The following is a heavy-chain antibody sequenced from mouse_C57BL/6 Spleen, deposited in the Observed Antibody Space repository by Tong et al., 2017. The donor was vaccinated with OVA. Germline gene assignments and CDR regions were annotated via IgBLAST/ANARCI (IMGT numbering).Heavy chain of an antibody. CDR2: IWGDGST. CDR1: GFSLTSYG. V-gene: IGHV2-3*01. CDR3: ARNGYYRYAWFAY. J-gene: IGHJ3*01. D-gene: IGHD2-14*01. Sequence: VQLKESGPGLVAPSQSLSITCTVSGFSLTSYGVSWVRQPPGKGLEWLGVIWGDGSTNYHSALISRLSISKDNSKSQVFFKMNRLQANDPAIYYCARNGYYRYAWFAYWGQGTLVTVSA.